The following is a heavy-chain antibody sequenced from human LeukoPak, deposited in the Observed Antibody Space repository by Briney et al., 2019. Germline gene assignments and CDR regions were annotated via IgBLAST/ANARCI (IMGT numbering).Heavy chain of an antibody. D-gene: IGHD5/OR15-5a*01. CDR3: AEASVSTAVLFDS. CDR1: GRSISRYF. CDR2: MSNTGIT. Sequence: SETLSLPCTVSGRSISRYFWNWLRHPPGQRLQWIGYMSNTGITKYNPALKSRVTISADTSKNQFSLILNSVATADTAVYYCAEASVSTAVLFDSWGQGTLVAVSS. J-gene: IGHJ4*02. V-gene: IGHV4-59*01.